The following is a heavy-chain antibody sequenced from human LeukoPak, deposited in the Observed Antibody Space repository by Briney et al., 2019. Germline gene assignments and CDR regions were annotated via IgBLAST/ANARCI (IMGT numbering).Heavy chain of an antibody. D-gene: IGHD3-9*01. CDR2: ISGTGTGT. Sequence: GGSLRLSCAASGFTFSSYAMNWVRQAPGKGLERVSGISGTGTGTYYADSVKGRFTISRDNSKNTLYLQMNSLRAEDTAVYYCAKCTRVDWLPIDYWGQGTLVTVSS. CDR1: GFTFSSYA. J-gene: IGHJ4*02. V-gene: IGHV3-23*01. CDR3: AKCTRVDWLPIDY.